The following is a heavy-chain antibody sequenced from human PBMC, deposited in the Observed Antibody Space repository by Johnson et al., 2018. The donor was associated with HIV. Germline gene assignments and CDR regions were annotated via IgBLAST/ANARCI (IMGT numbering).Heavy chain of an antibody. D-gene: IGHD3-22*01. J-gene: IGHJ3*02. CDR1: GFTFSNAW. CDR2: IKSKTEGGTT. V-gene: IGHV3-15*01. Sequence: VQLVESGGGLVKPGGSLRLSCAASGFTFSNAWMSWVRQAPGKGLEWVGRIKSKTEGGTTDYAAPVKGRFTISRDNAKNSLYLQMNSLRAEDTAVYYCARAFLSHYYDSSGPVDIWGQGTMVTVSS. CDR3: ARAFLSHYYDSSGPVDI.